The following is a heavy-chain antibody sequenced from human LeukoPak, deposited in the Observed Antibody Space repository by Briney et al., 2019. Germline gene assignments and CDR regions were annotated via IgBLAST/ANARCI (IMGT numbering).Heavy chain of an antibody. D-gene: IGHD2-8*01. CDR1: GFTFSSYW. V-gene: IGHV3-74*01. J-gene: IGHJ4*02. CDR2: SNGDGRTT. CDR3: AGAEGWSLYDY. Sequence: GGSLRLSCAASGFTFSSYWMHWVRQAPGKGLVWVSRSNGDGRTTSYADSVKGRFTISRDNAKNTLYLQMNSLRAEDTAVYYCAGAEGWSLYDYWGQGTLVTVSS.